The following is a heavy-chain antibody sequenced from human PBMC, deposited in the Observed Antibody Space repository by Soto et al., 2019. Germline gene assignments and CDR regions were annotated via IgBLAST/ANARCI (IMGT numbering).Heavy chain of an antibody. CDR1: GGSISSGGYY. CDR2: IYYSGST. V-gene: IGHV4-31*03. J-gene: IGHJ4*02. CDR3: ARWGPLLWFGELSH. D-gene: IGHD3-10*01. Sequence: ASETLSLTCTVSGGSISSGGYYWSWIRQHPGKGLEWIGYIYYSGSTYYNPSLKSRVTISVDTSKNQFSLKLSSVTAADTAVYYCARWGPLLWFGELSHWGQGTLVTVS.